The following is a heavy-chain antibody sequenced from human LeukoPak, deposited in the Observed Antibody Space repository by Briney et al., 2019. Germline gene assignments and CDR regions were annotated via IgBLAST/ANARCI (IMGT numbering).Heavy chain of an antibody. Sequence: GRSLRLSCAASGFTFSSYGMHWVRQAPGKGLEWVAVISYDGSNKYYADSVKGRFTISRDNSKNTPYLQMNSLRAEDTAVYYCAKDFTSGWTADLFDYWGQGTLVTVSS. CDR1: GFTFSSYG. CDR2: ISYDGSNK. J-gene: IGHJ4*02. D-gene: IGHD6-19*01. CDR3: AKDFTSGWTADLFDY. V-gene: IGHV3-30*18.